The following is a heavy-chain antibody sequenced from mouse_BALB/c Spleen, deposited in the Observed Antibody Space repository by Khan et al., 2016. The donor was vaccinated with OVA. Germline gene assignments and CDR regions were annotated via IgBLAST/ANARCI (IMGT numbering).Heavy chain of an antibody. J-gene: IGHJ3*01. CDR1: GYIFTDYN. CDR2: IYPGSDNT. Sequence: QVQLQQSGAELARPGASVKLSCKASGYIFTDYNINWMRQRTGQGLEWIGEIYPGSDNTYYNERFKGKATLTVDKSSSTAYMHLSSLTSEDSAVHFCTREWAAWFPYWGQGTLVTVSA. V-gene: IGHV1-77*01. CDR3: TREWAAWFPY.